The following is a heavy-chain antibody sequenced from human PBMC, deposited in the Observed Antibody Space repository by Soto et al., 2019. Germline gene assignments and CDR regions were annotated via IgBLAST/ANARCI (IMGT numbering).Heavy chain of an antibody. Sequence: SETLSLTCTVSGGSISSYYWSWIRQPPGKGLEWIGYIYYSGSTNYNPSLKSRVTISVDTSKNQFSLKLSSVTAADTAVYYCAISPGHLYYFDYWGQGTLVTVSS. J-gene: IGHJ4*02. CDR2: IYYSGST. CDR1: GGSISSYY. V-gene: IGHV4-59*01. CDR3: AISPGHLYYFDY.